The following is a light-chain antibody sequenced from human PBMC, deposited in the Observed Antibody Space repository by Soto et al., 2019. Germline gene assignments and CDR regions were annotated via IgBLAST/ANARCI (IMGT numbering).Light chain of an antibody. Sequence: EIGLTQSPGTLSLSPGERATLSCRASQSVSSSYLAWYQQKPGQAPRLLIYGASSRATGIPDRFSGSGSGTDFTLTISRLEPEEFAVYYCQQYGSSPGVTFGPGTKVDIK. J-gene: IGKJ3*01. V-gene: IGKV3-20*01. CDR3: QQYGSSPGVT. CDR1: QSVSSSY. CDR2: GAS.